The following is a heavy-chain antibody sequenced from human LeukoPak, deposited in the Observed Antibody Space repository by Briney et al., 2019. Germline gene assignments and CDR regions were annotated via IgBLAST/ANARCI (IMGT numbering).Heavy chain of an antibody. D-gene: IGHD4-11*01. V-gene: IGHV4-30-4*08. CDR1: GGSISSGDYY. J-gene: IGHJ4*02. CDR2: IYYIGST. CDR3: AGTIGYSNYDAGSDSYYFDY. Sequence: KSSQTLSLTCTVSGGSISSGDYYWSWIRQPPGKGLEWIGYIYYIGSTYYNPSLKSRVTISVDASKNQFSLKLSSVTAADTAVYYCAGTIGYSNYDAGSDSYYFDYWGQGTLVTVSS.